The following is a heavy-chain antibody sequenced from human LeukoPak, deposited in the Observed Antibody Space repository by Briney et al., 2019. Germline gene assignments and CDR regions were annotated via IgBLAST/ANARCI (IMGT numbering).Heavy chain of an antibody. J-gene: IGHJ4*02. CDR3: ARSGYSHSWDY. CDR1: GFTFDDYG. D-gene: IGHD1-26*01. Sequence: PGGSLRLSCAASGFTFDDYGMSWVRQAPGKGLEWVSGINWNGGSTGYADSVKGRFTISRDNAKNSLYLQMNSLRGDDTAVYYCARSGYSHSWDYWGQGTLVIVSS. V-gene: IGHV3-20*04. CDR2: INWNGGST.